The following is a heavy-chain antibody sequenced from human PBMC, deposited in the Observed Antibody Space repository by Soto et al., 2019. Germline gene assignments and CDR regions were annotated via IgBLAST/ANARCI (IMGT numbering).Heavy chain of an antibody. CDR3: AIVRVADSPLDH. CDR2: MSYEGSAK. Sequence: QVQLVESGGGVVRPGRSLRLSCEGSGFIFSNNGMHWVRQAPGKGVEWVAFMSYEGSAKFLADSVKGRFTISRDNSKSTLFLHMSRLRAEDTAMYYCAIVRVADSPLDHLGQGTLVTVSS. V-gene: IGHV3-30*03. CDR1: GFIFSNNG. J-gene: IGHJ4*02. D-gene: IGHD3-10*02.